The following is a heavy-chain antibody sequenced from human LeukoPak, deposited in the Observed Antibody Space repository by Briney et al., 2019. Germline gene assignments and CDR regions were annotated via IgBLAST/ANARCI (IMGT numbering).Heavy chain of an antibody. CDR3: AKGAKLRPFDY. V-gene: IGHV3-23*01. CDR2: ISGSGGST. D-gene: IGHD4-17*01. CDR1: GGTFSSYA. J-gene: IGHJ4*02. Sequence: ASVKVSCKASGGTFSSYAMSWVRQAPGKGLEWDSAISGSGGSTYYADSVKGRFTISRDNSKNTLYLQMNSLRAEDTAVYYCAKGAKLRPFDYWGQGTLVTVSS.